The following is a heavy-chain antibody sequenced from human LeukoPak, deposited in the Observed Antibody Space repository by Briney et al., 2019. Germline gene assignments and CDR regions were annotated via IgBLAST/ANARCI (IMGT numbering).Heavy chain of an antibody. D-gene: IGHD3-16*01. Sequence: SSETLSLTCAVYGGSFSDYSWSWLRQTPEKGLEWIGEINHSGSTNYNPSLKSRVIMSVDTSKNQFSVKLRPVTAADTAVYYCARHGVVTWFDPWGQGTLVTVSS. CDR3: ARHGVVTWFDP. J-gene: IGHJ5*02. V-gene: IGHV4-34*01. CDR1: GGSFSDYS. CDR2: INHSGST.